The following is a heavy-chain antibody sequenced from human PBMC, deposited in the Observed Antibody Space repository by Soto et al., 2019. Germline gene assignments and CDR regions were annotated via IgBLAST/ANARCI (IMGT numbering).Heavy chain of an antibody. Sequence: ASVKVSCKASGYTFTGYYMHWVRQAPGQGLEWMGWINPNSGGTNYAQKFQGRVTMARDTSISTAYMELSRLRSDDTAVYYCARENGYGLRTYYYDSSGYYYDYWGQGTLVTVSS. CDR2: INPNSGGT. CDR1: GYTFTGYY. J-gene: IGHJ4*02. CDR3: ARENGYGLRTYYYDSSGYYYDY. V-gene: IGHV1-2*02. D-gene: IGHD3-22*01.